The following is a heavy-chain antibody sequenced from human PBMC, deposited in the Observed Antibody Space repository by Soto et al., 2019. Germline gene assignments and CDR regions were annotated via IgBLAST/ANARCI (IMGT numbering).Heavy chain of an antibody. V-gene: IGHV1-18*01. Sequence: QVQLVRSGAEVKKPGASVKVSCKASGYTFTSYGISWVRQAPGQGLEWMGWISAYNGNTNYAQKLQGRVTMTTDTSTSTAYMELRSLRSDDTAVYYCARDRVRYCSSTICRGEWFDPWGQGTLVTVSS. CDR1: GYTFTSYG. CDR3: ARDRVRYCSSTICRGEWFDP. CDR2: ISAYNGNT. D-gene: IGHD2-2*01. J-gene: IGHJ5*02.